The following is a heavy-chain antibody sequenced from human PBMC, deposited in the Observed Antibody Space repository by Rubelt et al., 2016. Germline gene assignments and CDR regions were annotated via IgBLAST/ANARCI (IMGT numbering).Heavy chain of an antibody. D-gene: IGHD5-18*01. CDR2: IYHSGST. V-gene: IGHV4-38-2*02. J-gene: IGHJ4*02. CDR3: ARGQIEIQRWIPLSFDY. Sequence: QVQLQESGSGLVKPSETLPLTCTVSGYSISSGYYCGWIRQPPGKGLEWIGSIYHSGSTYYNPSLNSRVTISVDTSKNQYSLQLSSVTAADTAVYYCARGQIEIQRWIPLSFDYWGQGTLVTVSS. CDR1: GYSISSGYY.